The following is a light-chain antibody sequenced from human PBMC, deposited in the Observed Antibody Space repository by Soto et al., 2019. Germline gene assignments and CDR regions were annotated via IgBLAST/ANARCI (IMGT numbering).Light chain of an antibody. Sequence: ASQFTQSPSSLSASAGDRVTITCRSSQGISSALAWSQQKPGKAPKLLIYAASSLESEVPSTCSGTRSSTYFDRSISSLQPEDFATYYCEQVNSYPQITFGHGTRLEI. CDR3: EQVNSYPQIT. CDR1: QGISSA. CDR2: AAS. V-gene: IGKV1-13*02. J-gene: IGKJ5*01.